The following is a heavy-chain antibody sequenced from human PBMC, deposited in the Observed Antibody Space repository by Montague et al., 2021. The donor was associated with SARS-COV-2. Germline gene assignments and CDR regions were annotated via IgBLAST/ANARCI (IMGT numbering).Heavy chain of an antibody. Sequence: SETLSLTCTVSGGSISPYYWTWIRRPPGKGLEWIGYIYYTGNTKYKPSLKSRVTISVDTSKNQFSLNLKSVTAADTAVYYCARDRGRYFDSGSYNWLDSWGRGTLVTVSS. CDR1: GGSISPYY. J-gene: IGHJ5*01. CDR3: ARDRGRYFDSGSYNWLDS. CDR2: IYYTGNT. D-gene: IGHD3-10*01. V-gene: IGHV4-59*01.